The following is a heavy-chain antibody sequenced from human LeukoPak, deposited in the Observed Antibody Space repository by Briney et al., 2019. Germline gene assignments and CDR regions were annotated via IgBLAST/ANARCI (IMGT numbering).Heavy chain of an antibody. V-gene: IGHV4-4*07. CDR2: IYTSGST. CDR3: ARRGGQLPPYYYYGMDV. CDR1: GGSISSYY. J-gene: IGHJ6*02. D-gene: IGHD6-6*01. Sequence: SETLSLTCTVSGGSISSYYWSWIRQPAGKGLEWIGRIYTSGSTYYNPSLKSRVTISVDTSKNQFSLKLSSVTAADTAVYYCARRGGQLPPYYYYGMDVWGQGTTVTVSS.